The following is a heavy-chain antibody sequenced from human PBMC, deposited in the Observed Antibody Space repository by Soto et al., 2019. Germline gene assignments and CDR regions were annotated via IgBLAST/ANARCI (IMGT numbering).Heavy chain of an antibody. CDR2: ISSSSSTI. J-gene: IGHJ6*02. CDR1: GFTFSSYS. D-gene: IGHD3-3*01. V-gene: IGHV3-48*02. Sequence: GSLRLSCAASGFTFSSYSMNWVRQAPGKGLEWVSYISSSSSTIYYADSVKGRFTISRDNAKNSLYLQMNSLRDEDTAVYYCARAEDTIFGVVIPPYGMDVWGQGTTVTVSS. CDR3: ARAEDTIFGVVIPPYGMDV.